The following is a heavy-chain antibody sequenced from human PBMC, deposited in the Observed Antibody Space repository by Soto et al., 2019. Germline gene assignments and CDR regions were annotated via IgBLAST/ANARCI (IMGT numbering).Heavy chain of an antibody. CDR2: IYYSGST. V-gene: IGHV4-39*01. CDR1: GGSISSSSYY. D-gene: IGHD3-22*01. J-gene: IGHJ5*02. Sequence: SETLSLTCTVSGGSISSSSYYWGWIRQPPGKGLEWIGSIYYSGSTYYNPSLKGRVTISVDTSKNQFSLKLTPVTAADTALYYCARDYFDSSDYTTNWFDPWGQGALVTVSS. CDR3: ARDYFDSSDYTTNWFDP.